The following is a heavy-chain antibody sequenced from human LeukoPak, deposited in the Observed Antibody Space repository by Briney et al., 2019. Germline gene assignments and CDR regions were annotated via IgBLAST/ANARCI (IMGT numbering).Heavy chain of an antibody. J-gene: IGHJ4*02. D-gene: IGHD6-19*01. V-gene: IGHV3-11*01. CDR2: SSSSGSIN. CDR3: AKAQGSGWRNAFDY. Sequence: GGSLRLSCAASGFTLSDYYMVWVRQAPGKGLEWVSLSSSSGSINYYADSVKGRFTISRDNSKNTLYLQMNSLRAEDTAVYYCAKAQGSGWRNAFDYWGQGTLVTVSS. CDR1: GFTLSDYY.